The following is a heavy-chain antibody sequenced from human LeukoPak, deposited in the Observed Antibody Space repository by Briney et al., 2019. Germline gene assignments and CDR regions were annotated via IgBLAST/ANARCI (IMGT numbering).Heavy chain of an antibody. J-gene: IGHJ6*03. CDR3: ARDTPYSSSWYFSNYYYYYYMDV. Sequence: GGSLRLSCAASGFTFSSYWMSWVRQAPGKGLEWVANIKQDGSEKYYVDSVKGRFTISRDNAKNSLYLQMNSPRAEDTAVYYCARDTPYSSSWYFSNYYYYYYMDVWGKGTTVTVSS. V-gene: IGHV3-7*01. D-gene: IGHD6-13*01. CDR1: GFTFSSYW. CDR2: IKQDGSEK.